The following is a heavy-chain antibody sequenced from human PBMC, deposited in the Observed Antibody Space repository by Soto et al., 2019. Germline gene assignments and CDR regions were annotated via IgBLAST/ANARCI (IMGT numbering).Heavy chain of an antibody. Sequence: HLVESGGGLVRPGGSLRLSCAASGFNLRDFYMSWIRQAPGKGLEWVAYIGSSSKTIVYSDSVRGRFTISRDNAENSLYLQMNSLQAGDTALYYCARNSEHIDFWGQGTLVTVSS. J-gene: IGHJ4*02. CDR3: ARNSEHIDF. CDR2: IGSSSKTI. D-gene: IGHD1-26*01. V-gene: IGHV3-11*01. CDR1: GFNLRDFY.